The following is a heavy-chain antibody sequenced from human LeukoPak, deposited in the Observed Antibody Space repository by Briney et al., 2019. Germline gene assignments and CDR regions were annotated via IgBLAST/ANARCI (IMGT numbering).Heavy chain of an antibody. Sequence: GGSLRLSCAASGFAFSRYWMHWLRQTPGEGLVWVASIRSDGSVTNYADSVNGRLTVSRDNAKNNLFLQMNSPKVEDTTVYQWVLPSCEGDVGGGGPGTLVTVSS. CDR3: VLPSCEGDVGG. D-gene: IGHD3-16*01. J-gene: IGHJ4*02. CDR1: GFAFSRYW. CDR2: IRSDGSVT. V-gene: IGHV3-74*01.